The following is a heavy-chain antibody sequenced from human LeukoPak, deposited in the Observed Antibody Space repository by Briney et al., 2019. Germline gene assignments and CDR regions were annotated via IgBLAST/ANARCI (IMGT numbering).Heavy chain of an antibody. CDR3: ARGRERWLQFDLRAFDI. Sequence: NPSETLSLTCTVSGGSISSYYWSWIRQPAGKGLEWIGRIYTSGSTNYNPSLKSRVTMSVDTSKNQFSLKLSSVTAADTAVYYCARGRERWLQFDLRAFDIWGQGTMVTVSS. CDR2: IYTSGST. J-gene: IGHJ3*02. D-gene: IGHD5-24*01. CDR1: GGSISSYY. V-gene: IGHV4-4*07.